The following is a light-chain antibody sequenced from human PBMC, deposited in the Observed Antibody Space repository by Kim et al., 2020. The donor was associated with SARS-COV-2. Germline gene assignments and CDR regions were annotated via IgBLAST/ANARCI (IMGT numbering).Light chain of an antibody. CDR1: SGDIGNSNS. V-gene: IGLV2-14*03. J-gene: IGLJ6*01. Sequence: QSALTQPVSMSGSPGQSITISCSGTSGDIGNSNSVSWYQQHSGEAPRLIIYDVRDRPSGVSARFSGSKSANMASLTISGLRSEDEADYYCCSTSNTLDYVFGSGTQLTVL. CDR3: CSTSNTLDYV. CDR2: DVR.